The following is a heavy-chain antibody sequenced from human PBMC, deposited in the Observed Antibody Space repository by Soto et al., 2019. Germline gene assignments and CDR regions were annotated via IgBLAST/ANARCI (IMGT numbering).Heavy chain of an antibody. CDR2: ISAYNGNT. CDR3: ARWDRSGWYDFFDY. D-gene: IGHD6-19*01. CDR1: GYTFTSYG. Sequence: ASVKVSCKASGYTFTSYGISWVRQAPGQGLEWMGWISAYNGNTNYAQKLQGRVTMTTDTSTSTAYMELRSLRSDDTAVYYCARWDRSGWYDFFDYWAQRTPVTVSS. V-gene: IGHV1-18*01. J-gene: IGHJ4*02.